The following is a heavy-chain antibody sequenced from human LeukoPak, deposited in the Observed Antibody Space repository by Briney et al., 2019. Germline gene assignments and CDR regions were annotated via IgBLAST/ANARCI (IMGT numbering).Heavy chain of an antibody. CDR1: GGSFSGYY. CDR3: ARGRGYSSSWISRFDP. Sequence: SETLSLTCAVYGGSFSGYYWSWIRQPPGKGLEWIREINHSGSTNYNPSLKSRVTISVDTSKNQFSLKLSSVTAADTAVYYCARGRGYSSSWISRFDPWGQGTLVTVSS. V-gene: IGHV4-34*01. J-gene: IGHJ5*02. CDR2: INHSGST. D-gene: IGHD6-13*01.